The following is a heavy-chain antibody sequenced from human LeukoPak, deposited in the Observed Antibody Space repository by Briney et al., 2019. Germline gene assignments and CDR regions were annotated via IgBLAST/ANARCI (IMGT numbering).Heavy chain of an antibody. CDR1: GFTFSSYE. CDR3: ARGEDYGTNSFDY. V-gene: IGHV3-48*03. J-gene: IGHJ4*02. Sequence: GGSLRLSCAASGFTFSSYEMNWVRQAPGKGLEWVSYIITSGRTIYYADSVKGRFTISRDNAKNSLYLHMNSLRAEDTAVYYCARGEDYGTNSFDYWGQGTLVTVSS. D-gene: IGHD4-17*01. CDR2: IITSGRTI.